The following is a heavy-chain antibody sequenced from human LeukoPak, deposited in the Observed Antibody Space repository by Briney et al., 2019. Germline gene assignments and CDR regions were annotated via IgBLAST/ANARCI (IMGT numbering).Heavy chain of an antibody. CDR3: ARSYSSSWFFDY. CDR2: IYTSGST. CDR1: GGSISSYY. D-gene: IGHD6-13*01. Sequence: SETLSLTCTVSGGSISSYYWSWIRQPPGKGLKWIGYIYTSGSTNYNPSLKSRVTISVDTSKNQFSLKLSSVTAADTAVYYCARSYSSSWFFDYWGQGTLVTVSS. V-gene: IGHV4-4*09. J-gene: IGHJ4*02.